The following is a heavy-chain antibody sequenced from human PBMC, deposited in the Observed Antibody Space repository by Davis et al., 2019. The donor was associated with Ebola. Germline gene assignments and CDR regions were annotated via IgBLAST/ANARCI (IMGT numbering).Heavy chain of an antibody. V-gene: IGHV3-30*03. Sequence: GESLKISCAASGFTFSSYGMHWVRQAPGKGLDWVAVISYDGSNKYYADSVKGRFTISRDNSKNTLYLQMNSLRAEDTAVYFCARQLPYYSYGMDVWGQGTTVTVSS. CDR3: ARQLPYYSYGMDV. D-gene: IGHD2-2*01. CDR1: GFTFSSYG. CDR2: ISYDGSNK. J-gene: IGHJ6*02.